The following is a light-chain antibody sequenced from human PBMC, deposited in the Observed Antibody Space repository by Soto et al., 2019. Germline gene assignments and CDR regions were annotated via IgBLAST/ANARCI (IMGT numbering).Light chain of an antibody. V-gene: IGKV3-11*01. CDR1: QNISNY. J-gene: IGKJ1*01. CDR2: DVS. CDR3: QQYSDSPPT. Sequence: IVLIQSPATLSVSPGERATLSCRASQNISNYLIWYQQKPGQAPRLLIYDVSNRATDIPARFSGSGSGTDFTLTISRLEPEDFAMYYCQQYSDSPPTFGQGTKVDIK.